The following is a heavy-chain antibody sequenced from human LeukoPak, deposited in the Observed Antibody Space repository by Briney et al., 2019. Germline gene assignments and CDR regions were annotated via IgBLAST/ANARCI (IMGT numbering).Heavy chain of an antibody. Sequence: SETLSLTCTVSGGSISDSYWSWIRQPPGKGLEWFAYIHYSGSVNYNPSLKSRVTISIDTSKNQFSLKLNSVTAADTAVYYCARHRGCTSGTCKNWFDPWGQGTLVTVSS. CDR2: IHYSGSV. CDR3: ARHRGCTSGTCKNWFDP. CDR1: GGSISDSY. D-gene: IGHD2-8*01. V-gene: IGHV4-59*01. J-gene: IGHJ5*02.